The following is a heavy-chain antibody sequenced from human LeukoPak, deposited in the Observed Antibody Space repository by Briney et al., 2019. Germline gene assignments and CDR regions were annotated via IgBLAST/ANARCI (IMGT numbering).Heavy chain of an antibody. Sequence: PGGSLRLSCAASEFAFSSYAMHWVRQAPGKGLEWVAVISYDGSNKYYADSVKGRFTISRDNSKNTLYLQMNSLRAEDTAVYYCARGAPLWQWLETDAFDIWGQGTMVTVSS. CDR1: EFAFSSYA. V-gene: IGHV3-30-3*01. D-gene: IGHD6-19*01. J-gene: IGHJ3*02. CDR3: ARGAPLWQWLETDAFDI. CDR2: ISYDGSNK.